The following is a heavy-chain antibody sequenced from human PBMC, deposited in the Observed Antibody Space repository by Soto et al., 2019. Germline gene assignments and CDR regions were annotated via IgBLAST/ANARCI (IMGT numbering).Heavy chain of an antibody. CDR3: ARASGESYPGSRVFDS. D-gene: IGHD1-26*01. CDR2: ITNTGGDT. Sequence: VSLRLSCAASGVTFSSNAMSWVRQAPGKGLEWVSVITNTGGDTLYADSVKRRFTISRDNSKNTLYLQMNSLRAEDTAIYYCARASGESYPGSRVFDSWGQGTRVTVSS. V-gene: IGHV3-23*01. CDR1: GVTFSSNA. J-gene: IGHJ4*02.